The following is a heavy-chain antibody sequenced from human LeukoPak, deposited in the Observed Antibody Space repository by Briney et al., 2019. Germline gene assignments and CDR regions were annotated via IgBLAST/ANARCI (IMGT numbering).Heavy chain of an antibody. D-gene: IGHD1-26*01. CDR2: ISGSGGST. V-gene: IGHV3-23*01. J-gene: IGHJ4*02. CDR1: GFTFSSYA. Sequence: GGSLRLSCSASGFTFSSYAMSWVRQAPGKGLEWVSTISGSGGSTYYADSVKGRFTISRDNSKNTLYLQMNSLRAEDTAVYYCAKGTGSYYFRFDYWGQGTLVTVSS. CDR3: AKGTGSYYFRFDY.